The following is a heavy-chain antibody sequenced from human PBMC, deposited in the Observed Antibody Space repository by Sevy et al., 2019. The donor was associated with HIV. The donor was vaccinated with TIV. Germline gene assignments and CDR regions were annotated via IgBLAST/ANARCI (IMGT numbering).Heavy chain of an antibody. CDR3: ATTKDYYESSGSPFDD. J-gene: IGHJ4*02. Sequence: ASVKGSCKVSGKKVTQLAMHWVRQAPGKGLEWMATFDPEDGETFYAQNFQGRVTMTEDTSRDTAYMELSSLRSEDAAVYYCATTKDYYESSGSPFDDWGQGTLVTVSS. CDR2: FDPEDGET. V-gene: IGHV1-24*01. D-gene: IGHD3-22*01. CDR1: GKKVTQLA.